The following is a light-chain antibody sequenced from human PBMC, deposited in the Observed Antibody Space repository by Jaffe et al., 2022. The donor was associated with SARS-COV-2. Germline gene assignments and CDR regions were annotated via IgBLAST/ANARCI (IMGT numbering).Light chain of an antibody. CDR1: QSVSSSY. CDR3: QQYGSALGERT. CDR2: GAS. V-gene: IGKV3-20*01. Sequence: EIVLTQSPGTLSLSPGERATLSCRASQSVSSSYLAWYQQKPGQAPRLLIYGASSRATGIPDRFSGSGSGTDFTLTISRLEPEDFAVYYCQQYGSALGERTFGQGTKVEIK. J-gene: IGKJ1*01.